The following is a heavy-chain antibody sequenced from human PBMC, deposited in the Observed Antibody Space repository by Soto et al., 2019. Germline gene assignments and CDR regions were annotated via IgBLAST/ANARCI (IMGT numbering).Heavy chain of an antibody. V-gene: IGHV1-18*01. CDR3: ARDKGSYFDRSFDY. Sequence: ASVKVSCKTSGYTFTSYGITWVRQAPGQGLEWMGWISAYNGNTNYAQKLQGRVTMTTDTSTSTAYMELRSLRSDDTAVYYCARDKGSYFDRSFDYWGQGTLVTVSS. D-gene: IGHD1-26*01. CDR2: ISAYNGNT. J-gene: IGHJ4*02. CDR1: GYTFTSYG.